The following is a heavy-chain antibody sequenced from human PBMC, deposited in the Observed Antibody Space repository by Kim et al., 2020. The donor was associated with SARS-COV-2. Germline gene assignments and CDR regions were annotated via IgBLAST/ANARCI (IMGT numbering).Heavy chain of an antibody. Sequence: GGSLRLSCAASGFTFSNYCIHWVRQAPGKGLEWVALIWYDGSQEYYGDAVKGRFTISRDNAKNTLYLQMNNLRVEDTAVYYCTRDGATWWRVFGRHNWFHPGRRGTHVTVPS. V-gene: IGHV3-33*01. J-gene: IGHJ5*02. CDR3: TRDGATWWRVFGRHNWFHP. D-gene: IGHD2-15*01. CDR1: GFTFSNYC. CDR2: IWYDGSQE.